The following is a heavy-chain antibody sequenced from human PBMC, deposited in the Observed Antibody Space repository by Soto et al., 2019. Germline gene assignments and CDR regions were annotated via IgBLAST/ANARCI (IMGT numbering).Heavy chain of an antibody. D-gene: IGHD6-13*01. V-gene: IGHV4-59*08. Sequence: PSETLSLTCTVSGGSISSYYWSWIRQPPGKGLEWIGYIYYSGSTNYDPSLKSRVTISVDTSKNQFSLKLSSVTAADTAVYYCARQPPRQAGDCGQGTLVPVSS. CDR3: ARQPPRQAGD. J-gene: IGHJ1*01. CDR2: IYYSGST. CDR1: GGSISSYY.